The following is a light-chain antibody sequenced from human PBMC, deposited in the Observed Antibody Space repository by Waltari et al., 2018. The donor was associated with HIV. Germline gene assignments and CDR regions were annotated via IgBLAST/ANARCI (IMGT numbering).Light chain of an antibody. CDR3: TSFTINDTIV. V-gene: IGLV2-14*01. Sequence: QSALTQPASLSASPGQSIAISCAGTSDDIGTYNYVSWYQQVPGKAPTLVIYEVRNRTSRSSNRFSGSKSGTTASLTISCLQPGDEGDYYCTSFTINDTIVFGGGTRLTVL. CDR2: EVR. J-gene: IGLJ3*02. CDR1: SDDIGTYNY.